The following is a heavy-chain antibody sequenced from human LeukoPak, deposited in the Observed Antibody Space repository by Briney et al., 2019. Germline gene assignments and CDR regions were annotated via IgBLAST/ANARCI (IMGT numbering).Heavy chain of an antibody. CDR3: ARVSYSGSYDSLSSTPELDY. CDR1: GYTFTGYY. CDR2: INPSGGST. D-gene: IGHD1-26*01. V-gene: IGHV1-46*01. Sequence: VASVKVSCKASGYTFTGYYLHWVRPAPGQGLEWMGIINPSGGSTSYAQKFQGRVTMTRDMSTSTVYMELSSLRSEDTAVYYCARVSYSGSYDSLSSTPELDYWGQGTLVTVSS. J-gene: IGHJ4*02.